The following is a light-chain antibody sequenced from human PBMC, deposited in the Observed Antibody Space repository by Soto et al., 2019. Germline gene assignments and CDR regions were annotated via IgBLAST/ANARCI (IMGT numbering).Light chain of an antibody. Sequence: EIVLTQSPATLSLSPGERATLSCRASQSVSSYLAWYQQKPGQAPRLLIYDASNRATGIPARFSGSGSGTDFTLTISSLEPEDFAVYYGQQRSNWPPKTFGQGTRLEIK. CDR1: QSVSSY. V-gene: IGKV3-11*01. CDR3: QQRSNWPPKT. CDR2: DAS. J-gene: IGKJ5*01.